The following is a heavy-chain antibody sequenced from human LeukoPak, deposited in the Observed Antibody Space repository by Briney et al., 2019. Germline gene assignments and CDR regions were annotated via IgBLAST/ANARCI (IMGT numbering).Heavy chain of an antibody. D-gene: IGHD2-2*01. CDR1: GYIFFNYG. CDR3: ARDRAGIRYQLQKSAFDY. CDR2: ISAYNGNT. V-gene: IGHV1-18*01. Sequence: ASVKVSCKASGYIFFNYGISWVRQAPGQGLEWMGWISAYNGNTNYAQKLQGRVTMTTDTSTSTAYMELRSLRSDDTAVYYCARDRAGIRYQLQKSAFDYWGQGTLVTVSS. J-gene: IGHJ4*02.